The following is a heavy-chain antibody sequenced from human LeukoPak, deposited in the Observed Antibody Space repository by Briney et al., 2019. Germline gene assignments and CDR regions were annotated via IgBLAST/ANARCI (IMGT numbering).Heavy chain of an antibody. CDR3: ARDARGYSYGSATDDY. Sequence: GGSLRLPCAASGFTFSSYAMSWVRQAPGKGLEWVANIKQDGSEKYYVDSVKGRFTISRDNAKISLYLQMNSLRAEDTAVYYCARDARGYSYGSATDDYWGQGTLVTVSS. CDR1: GFTFSSYA. J-gene: IGHJ4*02. D-gene: IGHD5-18*01. V-gene: IGHV3-7*01. CDR2: IKQDGSEK.